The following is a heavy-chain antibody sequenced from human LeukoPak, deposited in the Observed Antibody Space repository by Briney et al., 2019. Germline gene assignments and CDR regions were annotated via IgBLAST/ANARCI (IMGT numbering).Heavy chain of an antibody. CDR2: IRGSGGSST. D-gene: IGHD2-21*02. CDR3: AKADCGDDCYPSYYYYAMDV. J-gene: IGHJ6*02. V-gene: IGHV3-23*01. CDR1: GFTFSNYA. Sequence: PGGSLRLSCAASGFTFSNYAMTWVRQAPGKGLERVSAIRGSGGSSTYYTDSVKGRFTISRDNSKNTLYLQMSSLRAEDTALYYCAKADCGDDCYPSYYYYAMDVWGQGTTVTVSS.